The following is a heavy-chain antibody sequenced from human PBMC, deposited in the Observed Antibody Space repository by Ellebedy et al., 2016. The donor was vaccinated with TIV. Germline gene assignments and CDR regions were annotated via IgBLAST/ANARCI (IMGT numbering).Heavy chain of an antibody. J-gene: IGHJ4*02. CDR3: ARAGYGGNHY. Sequence: ASVKVSCKTSGFTFTDYYMHWVRQAPGQGLEWMGWINPNSGNTNYAQKLQGRVTMTTDTSTSTAYMELRSLRSDDTAVYYCARAGYGGNHYWGQGTLVTVSS. CDR2: INPNSGNT. D-gene: IGHD4-23*01. CDR1: GFTFTDYY. V-gene: IGHV1-18*04.